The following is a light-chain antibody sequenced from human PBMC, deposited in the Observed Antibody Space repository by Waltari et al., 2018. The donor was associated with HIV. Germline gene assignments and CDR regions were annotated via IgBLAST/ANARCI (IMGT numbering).Light chain of an antibody. V-gene: IGLV2-14*01. CDR3: SSYTSTSTGV. CDR1: SSDVGGYNY. J-gene: IGLJ1*01. CDR2: EVS. Sequence: QSALTQPASVSGSPGQSITISCTGTSSDVGGYNYVSWYQQHPGKAPKFMIYEVSKRPSGVSKRFSGSKSGNTASLTISGLQAEDEADYYCSSYTSTSTGVFGTGTKATVL.